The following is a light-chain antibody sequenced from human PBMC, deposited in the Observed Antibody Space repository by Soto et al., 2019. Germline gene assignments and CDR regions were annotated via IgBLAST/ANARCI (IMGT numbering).Light chain of an antibody. CDR3: QQYYSYPPA. CDR1: QGISSY. J-gene: IGKJ5*01. Sequence: AIRMTQSPSSLSAPPGARVTITCRASQGISSYLAWYQQKPGKAPKLLIYAASTLQSGVPSRFSGSGSGTDFTLTISCLQSEDFATYYCQQYYSYPPAFGQGTRLEIK. V-gene: IGKV1-8*01. CDR2: AAS.